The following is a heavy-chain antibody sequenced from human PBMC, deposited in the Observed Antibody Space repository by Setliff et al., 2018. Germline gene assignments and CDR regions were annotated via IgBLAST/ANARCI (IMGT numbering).Heavy chain of an antibody. CDR1: GGTFNSYA. CDR2: IIPIFGSA. CDR3: ARGYYDSYARYYVVGDY. D-gene: IGHD3-22*01. J-gene: IGHJ4*02. V-gene: IGHV1-69*05. Sequence: SVKVSCKASGGTFNSYAISWVRQAPGQGLEWMGGIIPIFGSANYAQKFQGRVTMTRDTSTSTVYMELSSLRTEDTAVYYCARGYYDSYARYYVVGDYWGQGTPVTVSS.